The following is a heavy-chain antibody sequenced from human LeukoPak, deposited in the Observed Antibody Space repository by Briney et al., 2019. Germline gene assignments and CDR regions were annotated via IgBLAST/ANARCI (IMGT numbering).Heavy chain of an antibody. CDR2: ITSSGSAI. CDR3: ARNPISPSGYYFDY. J-gene: IGHJ4*02. D-gene: IGHD2/OR15-2a*01. V-gene: IGHV3-48*04. CDR1: GFTFSTYK. Sequence: GGSLRLSCAASGFTFSTYKMNWVRQAPGKGLEWVSYITSSGSAIYYADSVKGRFTISRDNAKNSLYLQMNSLRAEDTAVYYCARNPISPSGYYFDYWGQGTLVTVSS.